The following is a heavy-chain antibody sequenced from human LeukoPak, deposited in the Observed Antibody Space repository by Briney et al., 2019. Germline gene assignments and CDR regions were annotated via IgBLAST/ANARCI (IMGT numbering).Heavy chain of an antibody. CDR2: IYYSGST. Sequence: PSETLSLTCTVSGGSISSGGYYWSWIRQHPGKGLEWIGYIYYSGSTYYNPSLRSRVTISVDTSKNRFSLKLSSVTAADTAVYYCARAYLRNYYDSSGSFDYWGQGTLVTVSS. CDR3: ARAYLRNYYDSSGSFDY. J-gene: IGHJ4*02. V-gene: IGHV4-31*03. CDR1: GGSISSGGYY. D-gene: IGHD3-22*01.